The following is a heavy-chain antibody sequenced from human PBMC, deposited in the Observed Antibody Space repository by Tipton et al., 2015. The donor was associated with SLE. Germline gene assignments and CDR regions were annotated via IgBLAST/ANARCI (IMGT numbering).Heavy chain of an antibody. CDR1: GDSISSVSYY. CDR3: ARDHYGYNHGIDY. V-gene: IGHV4-61*09. D-gene: IGHD5-24*01. J-gene: IGHJ4*02. Sequence: TLSLTCTVSGDSISSVSYYWTWIRQPAGKGLEWIGYISTSGSTYYNPSLKSRVTISVDTSKNQFSLNLSSVTAADTAVYYCARDHYGYNHGIDYWGQGALVTVSS. CDR2: ISTSGST.